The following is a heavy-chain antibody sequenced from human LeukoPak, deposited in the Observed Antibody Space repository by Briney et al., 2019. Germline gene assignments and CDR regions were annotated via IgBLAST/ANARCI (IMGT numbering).Heavy chain of an antibody. Sequence: KPSETLSLTCTVSGGSISSYYWSWIRQPAGKGLEWIGRIYTSGSTNYNPSLKSRVTMSVDTSKNQFSLKLSSVTAADTAVYYCARGLRYSSSWSPGNFDYWGQGTLVTVSS. CDR3: ARGLRYSSSWSPGNFDY. D-gene: IGHD6-13*01. CDR2: IYTSGST. J-gene: IGHJ4*02. CDR1: GGSISSYY. V-gene: IGHV4-4*07.